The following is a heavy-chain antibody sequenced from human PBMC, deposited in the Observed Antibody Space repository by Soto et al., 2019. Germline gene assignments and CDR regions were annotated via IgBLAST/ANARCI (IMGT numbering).Heavy chain of an antibody. Sequence: QVQLVQSGAEVRYPGSSVKVSCRASGGSFSNYGISWVRQAPGQGLEWMGGIVPMFDTTSYAQKFQDRVTITADDSTDTAYMELSRLKSEDTAVYYCSRGKWELLLNRPDTFGIWGQGTSVTISS. D-gene: IGHD1-26*01. CDR2: IVPMFDTT. V-gene: IGHV1-69*01. J-gene: IGHJ3*02. CDR1: GGSFSNYG. CDR3: SRGKWELLLNRPDTFGI.